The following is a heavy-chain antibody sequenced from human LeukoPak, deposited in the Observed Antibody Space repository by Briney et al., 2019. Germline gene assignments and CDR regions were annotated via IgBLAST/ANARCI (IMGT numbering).Heavy chain of an antibody. Sequence: RPGGSLRLSCAASGFTFSSYWVHWVRQAPGKGLEGVANIKQDGSEKYYVDSVKGRFTISRDNAENSLYLQMNSLRAEDTAVYYCATYYDFWSGYRYFDSWGQGTLVTVSS. V-gene: IGHV3-7*01. CDR3: ATYYDFWSGYRYFDS. D-gene: IGHD3-3*01. CDR2: IKQDGSEK. CDR1: GFTFSSYW. J-gene: IGHJ4*02.